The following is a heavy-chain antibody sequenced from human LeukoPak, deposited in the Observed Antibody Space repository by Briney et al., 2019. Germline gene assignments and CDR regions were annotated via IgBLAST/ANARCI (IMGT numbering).Heavy chain of an antibody. CDR1: GYSVTSGSYY. CDR2: VYCSGST. CDR3: AREGGNYFDY. J-gene: IGHJ4*02. D-gene: IGHD1-26*01. V-gene: IGHV4-61*01. Sequence: SETLSLTCSVSGYSVTSGSYYWSWIRQPPGKGLEWIGSVYCSGSTNYNPSLKSRGTISVDTFKNQLSLRLSSVTAADTAVYYCAREGGNYFDYWGQGALVTVSS.